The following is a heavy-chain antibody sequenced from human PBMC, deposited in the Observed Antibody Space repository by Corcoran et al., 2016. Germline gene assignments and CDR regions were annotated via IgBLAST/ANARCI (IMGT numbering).Heavy chain of an antibody. CDR2: IDWDDDK. V-gene: IGHV2-70*04. CDR3: ARDNYYDSSGYYGLWDY. J-gene: IGHJ4*02. D-gene: IGHD3-22*01. Sequence: QVTLKESGPALVKPTQTLTLTCTFSGFSLSTSGMRVSWIRQPPGKALEWLARIDWDDDKFYSTSLKTRLTISKDTSKNQVVLTMTNMDPVDTATYYCARDNYYDSSGYYGLWDYWGQGTLVTVSS. CDR1: GFSLSTSGMR.